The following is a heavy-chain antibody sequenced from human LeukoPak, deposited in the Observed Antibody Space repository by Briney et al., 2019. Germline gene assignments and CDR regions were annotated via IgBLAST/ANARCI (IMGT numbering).Heavy chain of an antibody. J-gene: IGHJ3*02. CDR1: GFTFSNYG. V-gene: IGHV3-23*01. D-gene: IGHD1-7*01. CDR3: ARDGTTYDAFDI. Sequence: GGSLRLSCAASGFTFSNYGVSWVRQAPGKGLEWVSGIRSAVDTTHYADSVKGRFIISRDNSKNTLYLQMNSLRAEDTAVYYCARDGTTYDAFDIWGQGTMVTVSS. CDR2: IRSAVDTT.